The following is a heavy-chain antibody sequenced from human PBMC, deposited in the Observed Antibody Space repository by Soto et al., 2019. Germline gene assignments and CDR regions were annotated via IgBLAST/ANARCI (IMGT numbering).Heavy chain of an antibody. CDR3: AKTGASSGYDYLPFDY. CDR2: ISGSGGST. D-gene: IGHD5-12*01. J-gene: IGHJ4*02. Sequence: VILCCEDSGFTFRSYAMSWVRQAPGKGLECVSAISGSGGSTYYADSLKGRFTISRDNSKNTLYLQMNSLRAEDTAVYYCAKTGASSGYDYLPFDYWGQGTMVTVSS. CDR1: GFTFRSYA. V-gene: IGHV3-23*01.